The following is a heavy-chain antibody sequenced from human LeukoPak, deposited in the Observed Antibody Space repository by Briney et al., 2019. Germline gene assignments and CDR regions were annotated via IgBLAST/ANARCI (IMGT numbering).Heavy chain of an antibody. D-gene: IGHD3-22*01. CDR3: ASLTGTMIVDY. Sequence: PSETLPLTCTVSGGSISSYYWSWIRQPPGKGLEWIGYIYYSGSTNYNPSLKSRVTISVDTSKNQFSLKLSSVTAADTAVYYCASLTGTMIVDYWGQGTLVTVSS. CDR2: IYYSGST. J-gene: IGHJ4*02. V-gene: IGHV4-59*01. CDR1: GGSISSYY.